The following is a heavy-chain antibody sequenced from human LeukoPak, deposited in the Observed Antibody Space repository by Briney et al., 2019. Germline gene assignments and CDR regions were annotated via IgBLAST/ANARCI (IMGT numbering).Heavy chain of an antibody. D-gene: IGHD3-10*01. CDR1: GFTFSSYA. Sequence: GGSLRLSCAASGFTFSSYAMTWVRQAPGKGLEWLSAISGGGDSTWYADSVKGRFAISRDNSKNTLSLQMNSLRAEDTTVYYCAKGSSAIRPYYFDYWGQGILVTVSS. CDR3: AKGSSAIRPYYFDY. V-gene: IGHV3-23*01. CDR2: ISGGGDST. J-gene: IGHJ4*02.